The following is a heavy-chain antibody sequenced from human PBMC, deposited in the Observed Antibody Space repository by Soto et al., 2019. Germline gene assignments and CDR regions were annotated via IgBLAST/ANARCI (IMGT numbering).Heavy chain of an antibody. CDR2: VNGGNGNT. CDR1: ESTFTSYT. D-gene: IGHD4-17*01. J-gene: IGHJ4*02. V-gene: IGHV1-3*01. CDR3: ARELPGLYYFDY. Sequence: ASVKVSCTASESTFTSYTMHWVRQAPGQRLEWMAWVNGGNGNTKYSQKFQGRVTITRDTSANTTYMELSSLRPDDTAVYYCARELPGLYYFDYWGPGTLVTVSS.